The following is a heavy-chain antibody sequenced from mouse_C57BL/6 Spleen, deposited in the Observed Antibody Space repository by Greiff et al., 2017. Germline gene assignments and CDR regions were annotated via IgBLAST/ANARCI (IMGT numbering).Heavy chain of an antibody. J-gene: IGHJ3*01. CDR2: ISSGGSYT. V-gene: IGHV5-6*01. D-gene: IGHD1-3*01. CDR3: ARQRSKGAWFAY. Sequence: EVNLVESGGDLVKPGGSLKLSCAASGFTFSSYGMSWVRQTPDKRLEWVATISSGGSYTYYPDSVKGRFTISRDNAKNTLYLQRSSLKSEDTAMYYCARQRSKGAWFAYWGQGTLVTVSA. CDR1: GFTFSSYG.